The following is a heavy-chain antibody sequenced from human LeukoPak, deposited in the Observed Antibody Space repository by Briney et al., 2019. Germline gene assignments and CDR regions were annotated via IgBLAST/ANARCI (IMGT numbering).Heavy chain of an antibody. CDR2: LYSDGNT. CDR1: GFTVITND. CDR3: ARGVEPLAANTLAY. D-gene: IGHD1-14*01. V-gene: IGHV3-53*01. Sequence: QPGGSLRLSCAASGFTVITNDMTWVRQAPGKGFEWVSVLYSDGNTKYADSVKGRFTISRDNSKNTLYLEMNSLSPDETAVYYCARGVEPLAANTLAYWGQGTLVTVSS. J-gene: IGHJ4*02.